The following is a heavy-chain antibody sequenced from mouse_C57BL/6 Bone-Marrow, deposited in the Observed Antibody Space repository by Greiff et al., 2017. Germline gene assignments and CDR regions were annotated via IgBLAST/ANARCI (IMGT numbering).Heavy chain of an antibody. CDR1: GFTFSDYY. D-gene: IGHD1-1*01. V-gene: IGHV5-12*01. CDR3: ARQLLRRRGKLMDY. J-gene: IGHJ4*01. CDR2: ISNGGGST. Sequence: EVQGVESGGGLVQPGGSLKLSCAASGFTFSDYYMYWVRQTPEKRLEWVAYISNGGGSTYYPDTVKGRFTISRDNAKNTLYLQMSRLKSEDTAMYYCARQLLRRRGKLMDYWGQGTSVTVSS.